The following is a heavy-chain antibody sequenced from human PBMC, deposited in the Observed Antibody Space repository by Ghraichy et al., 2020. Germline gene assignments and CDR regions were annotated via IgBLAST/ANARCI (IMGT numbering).Heavy chain of an antibody. CDR3: AKGSYYYDSSGYRNWFDP. V-gene: IGHV3-9*01. D-gene: IGHD3-22*01. CDR2: ISWNSGSI. J-gene: IGHJ5*02. Sequence: GGSLRLSCAASGFTFDDYAMHWVRQAPGKGLEWVSGISWNSGSIGYADSVKGRFTISRDNAKNSLYLQMNSLRAEDTALYYCAKGSYYYDSSGYRNWFDPWGQGTLVTVSS. CDR1: GFTFDDYA.